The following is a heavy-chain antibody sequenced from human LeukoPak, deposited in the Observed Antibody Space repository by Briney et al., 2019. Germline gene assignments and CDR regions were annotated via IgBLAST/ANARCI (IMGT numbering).Heavy chain of an antibody. Sequence: GGSLRLSCAASGFTFSSYAMSWVRQAPGKGLEWVSSISSSSSYIYYADSVKGRFTISRDNAKNSLYLQMNSLRAEDTAVYYCARDRGSYPFDYWGQGTLVTVSS. V-gene: IGHV3-21*01. J-gene: IGHJ4*02. CDR1: GFTFSSYA. CDR2: ISSSSSYI. CDR3: ARDRGSYPFDY. D-gene: IGHD1-26*01.